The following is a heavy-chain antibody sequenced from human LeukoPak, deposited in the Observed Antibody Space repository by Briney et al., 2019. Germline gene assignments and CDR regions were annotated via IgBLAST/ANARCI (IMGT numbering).Heavy chain of an antibody. CDR3: ARAAAGPALFDS. CDR1: GGSISTHY. CDR2: MYHSATT. J-gene: IGHJ4*02. D-gene: IGHD6-25*01. Sequence: SETLSLTGTGPGGSISTHYWSWLRQPPGKGLQWVGYMYHSATTRYNPSLSSRVTISGDTSQNRFSLKLNSVPAADTAVYFCARAAAGPALFDSWGQGTLVTVSS. V-gene: IGHV4-59*11.